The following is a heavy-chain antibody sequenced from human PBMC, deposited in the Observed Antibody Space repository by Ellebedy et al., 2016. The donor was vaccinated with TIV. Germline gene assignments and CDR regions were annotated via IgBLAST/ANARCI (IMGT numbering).Heavy chain of an antibody. V-gene: IGHV4-59*01. CDR3: TRDRVGTTDV. Sequence: SETLSLXXTVSGDSIRGYYWSWIRQPPGKGLEWIGYIYYSGSTNYNPSLESRVTISVDQSKNQFSLKLTSVTAADTAIYYCTRDRVGTTDVWGQGTLVTVSS. CDR1: GDSIRGYY. CDR2: IYYSGST. D-gene: IGHD1-26*01. J-gene: IGHJ4*02.